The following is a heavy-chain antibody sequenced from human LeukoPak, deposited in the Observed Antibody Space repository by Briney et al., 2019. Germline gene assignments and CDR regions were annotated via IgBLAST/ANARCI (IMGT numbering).Heavy chain of an antibody. CDR3: ASYDSSGSSFDY. CDR2: IIPICDTA. V-gene: IGHV1-69*06. D-gene: IGHD3-22*01. CDR1: GGTFSSYA. Sequence: SVTVSCKASGGTFSSYAISWVRQAPGQGLEWMGRIIPICDTANYAQKFQGRVTITADKSTSTAYMELSSLRSEDTAVYYCASYDSSGSSFDYWGQGALGTVSS. J-gene: IGHJ4*02.